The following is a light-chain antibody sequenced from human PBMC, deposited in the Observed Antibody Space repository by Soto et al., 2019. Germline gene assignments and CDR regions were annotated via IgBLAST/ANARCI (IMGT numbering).Light chain of an antibody. Sequence: IQITQSPSTLSASVGDRVTITCRASQSISTYLAWYRHKPGEAPKLLIYKASTLERGVPSRFSGSGSGTDFTLTISSLQPDDFATYYCQPYNSDSRTFGQGTKVAI. CDR2: KAS. J-gene: IGKJ1*01. V-gene: IGKV1-5*03. CDR3: QPYNSDSRT. CDR1: QSISTY.